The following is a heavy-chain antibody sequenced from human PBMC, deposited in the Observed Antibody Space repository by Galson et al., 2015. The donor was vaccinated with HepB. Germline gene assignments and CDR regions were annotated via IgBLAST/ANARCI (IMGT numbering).Heavy chain of an antibody. CDR1: GFTFSSYS. J-gene: IGHJ6*02. CDR2: IWYDGSNK. Sequence: SLRLSCAASGFTFSSYSMNWVRQAPGKGLEWVAVIWYDGSNKYYADSVKGRFTISRDNFKNTLYLQMNSLRAEDTAVYYCARDISSSWYLEAYGMDVWGQGTTVTVSS. D-gene: IGHD6-13*01. V-gene: IGHV3-33*08. CDR3: ARDISSSWYLEAYGMDV.